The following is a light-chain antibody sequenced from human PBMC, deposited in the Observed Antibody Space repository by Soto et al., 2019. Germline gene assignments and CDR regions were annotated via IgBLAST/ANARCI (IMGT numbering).Light chain of an antibody. CDR1: SSDVGGYNY. V-gene: IGLV2-14*01. CDR3: QSYDSSLTNAV. Sequence: QSVLTQPASVSGSPGQSITISCTGTSSDVGGYNYVSWYQQHPGKAPKLMIYEVSNRPSGVPDRFSGSKSGTSVSLAITGLRGEDEADYHCQSYDSSLTNAVFGGGTKVTVL. J-gene: IGLJ2*01. CDR2: EVS.